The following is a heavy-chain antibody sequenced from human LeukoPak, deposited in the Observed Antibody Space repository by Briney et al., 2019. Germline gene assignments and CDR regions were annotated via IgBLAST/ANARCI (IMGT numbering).Heavy chain of an antibody. D-gene: IGHD6-13*01. CDR3: ARFTAGDYFDS. CDR2: ISSTSAII. J-gene: IGHJ4*02. CDR1: GFTFSSYS. Sequence: GGSLRLSCAASGFTFSSYSMNWVRQAPGKGLDWVSYISSTSAIIYYADSVKGRFTVSRDNAKNSLYLQMNSLRAEDTAVYYCARFTAGDYFDSWGQGTLVTVSS. V-gene: IGHV3-48*01.